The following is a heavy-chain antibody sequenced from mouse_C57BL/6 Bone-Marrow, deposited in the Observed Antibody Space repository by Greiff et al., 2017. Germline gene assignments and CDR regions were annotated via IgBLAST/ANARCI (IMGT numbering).Heavy chain of an antibody. CDR2: IDPENGDS. J-gene: IGHJ4*01. CDR1: GFNIKDDY. D-gene: IGHD2-1*01. V-gene: IGHV14-4*01. Sequence: QLKQSGAELVRPGASVKLSCTASGFNIKDDYMHWVKQRPEQGLEWIGWIDPENGDSEYASKFQGKATITADTSSNKAYLRLSSMTSEDTTVYYCTVAEDGNPLAMDYWGQGTSVTVSS. CDR3: TVAEDGNPLAMDY.